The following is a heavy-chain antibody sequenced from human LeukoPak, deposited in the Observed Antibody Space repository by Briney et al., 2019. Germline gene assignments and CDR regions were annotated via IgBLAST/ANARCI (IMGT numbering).Heavy chain of an antibody. CDR2: IGSSVSTR. D-gene: IGHD3-3*01. CDR3: AREGSDFWSGYSKGYFDY. V-gene: IGHV3-48*01. J-gene: IGHJ4*02. Sequence: GGSLRLSCAVFGFTFSNYNMNWVRRAPGKGREGVSYIGSSVSTRYYADSVKGRFTISRDNGKHSLYLKMNSLRAEDTAAYYCAREGSDFWSGYSKGYFDYWGQGTLVTVSS. CDR1: GFTFSNYN.